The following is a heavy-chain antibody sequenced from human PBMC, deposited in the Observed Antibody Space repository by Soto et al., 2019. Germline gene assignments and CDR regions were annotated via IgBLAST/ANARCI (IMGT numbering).Heavy chain of an antibody. CDR1: GFTFTSSA. CDR3: AAGGSSPPYYYYGMDV. V-gene: IGHV1-58*01. J-gene: IGHJ6*02. D-gene: IGHD6-6*01. Sequence: ASVKVSCKASGFTFTSSAVQWVRQARGQRLEWKGWIVVGSGNTNYAQKFQERVTITRDMSTSTAYMELSSLRSEDTAVYYCAAGGSSPPYYYYGMDVWGQGTTVTVSS. CDR2: IVVGSGNT.